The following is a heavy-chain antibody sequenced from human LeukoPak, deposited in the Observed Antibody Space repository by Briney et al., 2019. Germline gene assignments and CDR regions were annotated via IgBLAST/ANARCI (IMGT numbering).Heavy chain of an antibody. Sequence: GGSLRLSCAVSGFTLNSYTMTWVRQAPGKGLEWVSSFTRPTGSKHYADSLKGRFTMSRDNARNSVFLQMDRLGAEDPAVYYCVRHIAPGCRGPGILVT. CDR3: VRHIAPGC. V-gene: IGHV3-21*01. D-gene: IGHD2-21*01. CDR2: FTRPTGSK. CDR1: GFTLNSYT. J-gene: IGHJ4*02.